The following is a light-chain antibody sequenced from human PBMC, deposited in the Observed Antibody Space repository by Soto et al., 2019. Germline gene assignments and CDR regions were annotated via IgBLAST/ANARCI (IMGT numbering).Light chain of an antibody. Sequence: EIVLTQSPGTLSFSPGERATLSCRASQSVSSSYLAWYQQKPGQAPRLLIYGASNRATGIPDRFSGSGSGTDFTLTISRLEPEDFAVYYCQQYGTSPHFGQGTRLEIK. V-gene: IGKV3-20*01. CDR2: GAS. CDR1: QSVSSSY. CDR3: QQYGTSPH. J-gene: IGKJ5*01.